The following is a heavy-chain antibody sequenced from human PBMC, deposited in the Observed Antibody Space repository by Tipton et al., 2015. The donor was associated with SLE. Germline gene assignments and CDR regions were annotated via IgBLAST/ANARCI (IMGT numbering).Heavy chain of an antibody. CDR2: IIPIFGTA. V-gene: IGHV1-69*05. CDR1: GGTFSSYA. J-gene: IGHJ3*02. CDR3: ARGEYNGSGSDLLAFDI. Sequence: QLVQSRAEVKKPGSSVKVSCKASGGTFSSYAISWVRQAPGQGLEWMGGIIPIFGTANYAQKFQGRVTITTDESTSTAYMELSSLRSEDTAVYYCARGEYNGSGSDLLAFDIWGQGKMVTVAS. D-gene: IGHD3-10*01.